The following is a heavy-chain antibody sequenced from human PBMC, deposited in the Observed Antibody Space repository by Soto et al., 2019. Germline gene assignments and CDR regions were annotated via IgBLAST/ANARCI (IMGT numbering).Heavy chain of an antibody. CDR2: IYHSRST. D-gene: IGHD2-8*01. J-gene: IGHJ6*02. CDR1: SGATSTINK. Sequence: TPSRASAYISGATSTINKWSWVRQPPGKGLEWIGEIYHSRSTNYNPSPKSRVTISVDKSKNQFPLKLSSVTAADTAVYYCARRGYCTNGVCYYGMDVWGQGTTVTVSS. V-gene: IGHV4-4*02. CDR3: ARRGYCTNGVCYYGMDV.